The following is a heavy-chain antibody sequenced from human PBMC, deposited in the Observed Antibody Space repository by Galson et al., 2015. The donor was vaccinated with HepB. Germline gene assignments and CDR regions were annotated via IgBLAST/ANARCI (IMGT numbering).Heavy chain of an antibody. Sequence: SVKVSCKASGYTFTSYYMHWVRQAPGQGLEWMGIINPSGGSTSYAQKFQGRVTMTRDTSTSTVYMELSSLRSEDTAVYYSARDGGLDAFDIWGQGTMVTVSS. CDR2: INPSGGST. CDR1: GYTFTSYY. D-gene: IGHD6-25*01. V-gene: IGHV1-46*01. CDR3: ARDGGLDAFDI. J-gene: IGHJ3*02.